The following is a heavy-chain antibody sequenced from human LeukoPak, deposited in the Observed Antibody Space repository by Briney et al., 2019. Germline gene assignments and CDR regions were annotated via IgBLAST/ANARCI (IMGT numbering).Heavy chain of an antibody. CDR2: INHSGST. CDR1: GGSFSGYY. CDR3: ASLYGYQYYGMDV. D-gene: IGHD5-18*01. J-gene: IGHJ6*02. Sequence: SETLSLTCAVYGGSFSGYYWSWIRQPPGKGLEWIGEINHSGSTNYNPSLKSRVTISVDTSKNQFSLKLSSVTAADTAVYYCASLYGYQYYGMDVWGQGTTVTVSS. V-gene: IGHV4-34*01.